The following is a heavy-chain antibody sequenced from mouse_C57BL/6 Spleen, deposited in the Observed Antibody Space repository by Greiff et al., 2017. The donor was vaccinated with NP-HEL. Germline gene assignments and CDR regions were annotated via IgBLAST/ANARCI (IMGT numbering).Heavy chain of an antibody. J-gene: IGHJ4*01. D-gene: IGHD1-1*01. CDR1: GFTFSDYG. CDR3: ARPSDYYGSSYGAMDY. CDR2: ISSGSSTI. Sequence: VMLVESGGGLVKPGGSLKLSCAASGFTFSDYGMHWVRQAPEKGLEWVAYISSGSSTIYYADTVKGRFTISRDNAKNTLFLQMTSLRSEDTAMYYCARPSDYYGSSYGAMDYWGHGTSVTVSS. V-gene: IGHV5-17*01.